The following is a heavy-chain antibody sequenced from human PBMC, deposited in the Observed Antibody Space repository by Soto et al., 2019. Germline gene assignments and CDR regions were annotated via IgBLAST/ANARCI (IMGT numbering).Heavy chain of an antibody. V-gene: IGHV4-59*01. D-gene: IGHD3-9*01. J-gene: IGHJ5*01. CDR1: GGSISSYY. CDR2: IYYSGST. Sequence: SETLSLTCTVSGGSISSYYWSWIRQPPGKGLEWIGYIYYSGSTNYNPSLKSRVTTSVDTSKNQFSLKLSSVTAADTAVYYCASLPHVLFDWSDNWFVSPCQGTLVTV. CDR3: ASLPHVLFDWSDNWFVS.